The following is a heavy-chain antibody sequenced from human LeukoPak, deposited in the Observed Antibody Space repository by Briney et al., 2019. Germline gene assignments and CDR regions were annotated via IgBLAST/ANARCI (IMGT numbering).Heavy chain of an antibody. Sequence: GTLSLTCAVSGGSISSNNWWSWVRQPLGKGLEWIGEIYHSGRTSYNPSLKSRVTISVDKSKNQFSLNLSSVAAADTAVYYCARDLSVVGAPGWGQGTLVTVSS. J-gene: IGHJ1*01. CDR2: IYHSGRT. CDR1: GGSISSNNW. CDR3: ARDLSVVGAPG. V-gene: IGHV4-4*02. D-gene: IGHD2-15*01.